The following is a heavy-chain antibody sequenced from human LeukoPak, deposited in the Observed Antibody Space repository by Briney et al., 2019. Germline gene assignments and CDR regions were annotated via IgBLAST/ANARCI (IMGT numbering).Heavy chain of an antibody. CDR2: INAGNGNT. CDR3: ASDGVAGIAAAGMLDY. D-gene: IGHD6-13*01. J-gene: IGHJ4*02. Sequence: GASVKVSCKASGYTFTSYAMHWVRQAPGQRLEWMGWINAGNGNTKYSQKFQGRVTITRDTSANTAYMELSSLRSEDTAVYYCASDGVAGIAAAGMLDYWGQGTLVTVSS. CDR1: GYTFTSYA. V-gene: IGHV1-3*01.